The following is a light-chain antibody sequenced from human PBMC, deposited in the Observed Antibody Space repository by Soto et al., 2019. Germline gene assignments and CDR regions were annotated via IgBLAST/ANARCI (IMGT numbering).Light chain of an antibody. CDR2: AAS. CDR3: QQTFTPPIT. J-gene: IGKJ5*01. Sequence: DIQMTQSPSTLSASVGDRVSITCRASQSISTYLNWYQQKPGKAPNLLIYAASTLQSGVPSRFSGGGSGTDFTLTITSLQPEDFATYYCQQTFTPPITFGQGTRLEIK. CDR1: QSISTY. V-gene: IGKV1-39*01.